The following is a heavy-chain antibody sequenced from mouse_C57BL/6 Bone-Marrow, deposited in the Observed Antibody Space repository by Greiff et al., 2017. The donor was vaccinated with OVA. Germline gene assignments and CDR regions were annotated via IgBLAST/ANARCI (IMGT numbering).Heavy chain of an antibody. CDR2: IYPGDGDT. CDR1: GYAFSSYW. CDR3: ARGGGPDY. J-gene: IGHJ2*01. V-gene: IGHV1-80*01. Sequence: VQLQQSGAELVKPGASVKISCKASGYAFSSYWMNWVKPRPGKGLEWIGQIYPGDGDTNYNGKFKGKATLTADKSSSTAYMQLSSLTSEDSGVYCSARGGGPDYWGQGTTLTVSS.